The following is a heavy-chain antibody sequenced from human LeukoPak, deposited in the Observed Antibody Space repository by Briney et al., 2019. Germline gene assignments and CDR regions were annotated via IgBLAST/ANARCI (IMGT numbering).Heavy chain of an antibody. V-gene: IGHV4-34*01. CDR3: ARDDRRTYYMDV. CDR2: INHSGSS. J-gene: IGHJ6*03. CDR1: GGSITDYF. Sequence: SETLSLTCALSGGSITDYFYNWVRQPPGKGPEWIGEINHSGSSTYNPSLKSRVTISVDTSKNRFSLNLSSVTAADTGMYYCARDDRRTYYMDVWGKGTTVTVSS. D-gene: IGHD3-22*01.